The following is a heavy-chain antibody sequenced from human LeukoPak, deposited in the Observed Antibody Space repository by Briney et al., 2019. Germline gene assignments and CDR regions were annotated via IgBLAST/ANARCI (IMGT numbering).Heavy chain of an antibody. D-gene: IGHD3-22*01. V-gene: IGHV1-2*02. CDR2: INPNSGGT. Sequence: EASVKVSCKASGGTFSSYAISWVRQAPGQGLEWVGWINPNSGGTKYAQKFQGRVTMNMDTSISTAHMELTSLRSDDTAVYYCARFPRDSGSIWGQGTLVTVSS. CDR3: ARFPRDSGSI. J-gene: IGHJ4*02. CDR1: GGTFSSYA.